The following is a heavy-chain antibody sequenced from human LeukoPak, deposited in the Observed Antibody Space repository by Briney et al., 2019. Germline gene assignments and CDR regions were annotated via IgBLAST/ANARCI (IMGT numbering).Heavy chain of an antibody. J-gene: IGHJ4*02. CDR3: ARALGSGWYFDF. V-gene: IGHV1-18*01. D-gene: IGHD6-19*01. Sequence: RASVKVSCKASGYTFTTYGITWVRQAPGQGLEWMGWISAYNGDTNYAQKLQGRVTMTTDTSTSTAYMELRSLGSDDTAVYYCARALGSGWYFDFWGQGTLVTVSS. CDR1: GYTFTTYG. CDR2: ISAYNGDT.